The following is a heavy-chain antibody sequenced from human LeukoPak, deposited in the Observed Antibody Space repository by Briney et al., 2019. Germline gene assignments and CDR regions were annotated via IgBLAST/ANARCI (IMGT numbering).Heavy chain of an antibody. CDR1: GYTFTSYA. D-gene: IGHD1-14*01. J-gene: IGHJ4*02. CDR2: INAGNGNT. Sequence: ASVKVSCKASGYTFTSYAMHWVRQAPGQRLEWMGWINAGNGNTKYSQKFQGRVTITRDTSASTAYMELSSLRSEDTAVYYCARDPEGSLSFGYWGQGTLVTVSS. CDR3: ARDPEGSLSFGY. V-gene: IGHV1-3*01.